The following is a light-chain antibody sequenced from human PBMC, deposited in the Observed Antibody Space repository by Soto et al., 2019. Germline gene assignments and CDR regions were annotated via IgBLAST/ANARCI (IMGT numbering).Light chain of an antibody. CDR3: SSYTSSSTLGI. V-gene: IGLV2-14*01. Sequence: QSVLTQPASLSGSPGQSITISCTGTSSDVGGYNYVSWYQQRPGKAPKLMIYDVSNRPSGVSNRFSGSKSGNTASLTISGLQAEDEADYYCSSYTSSSTLGIFGTGTKV. CDR1: SSDVGGYNY. CDR2: DVS. J-gene: IGLJ1*01.